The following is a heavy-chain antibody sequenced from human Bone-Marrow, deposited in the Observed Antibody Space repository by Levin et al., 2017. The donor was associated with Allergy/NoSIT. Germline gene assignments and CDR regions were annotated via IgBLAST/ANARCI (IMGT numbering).Heavy chain of an antibody. CDR3: AKECGYSGYDWVCDGVDY. Sequence: GGSLRLSCAASGFTFSSYAMSWVRQAPGKGLEWVSAISGSGGSTYYADSVKGRFTISRDNSKNTLYLQMNSLRAEDTAVYYCAKECGYSGYDWVCDGVDYWGQGTLVTVSS. J-gene: IGHJ4*02. CDR2: ISGSGGST. D-gene: IGHD5-12*01. V-gene: IGHV3-23*01. CDR1: GFTFSSYA.